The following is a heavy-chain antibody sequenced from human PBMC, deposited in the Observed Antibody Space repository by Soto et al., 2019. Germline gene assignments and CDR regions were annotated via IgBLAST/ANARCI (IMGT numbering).Heavy chain of an antibody. CDR2: INPNSGGT. V-gene: IGHV1-2*04. J-gene: IGHJ6*03. D-gene: IGHD5-12*01. CDR1: GYTFTGYH. CDR3: ARGGGRGYSGYDYVHYYYYMDV. Sequence: ASVKVSCKASGYTFTGYHMHWVRQAPGQGLEWMGWINPNSGGTNYAQKFQGWVTMTRDTSISTAYMELSRLRSDDTAVYYCARGGGRGYSGYDYVHYYYYMDVWGKGTTVTVSS.